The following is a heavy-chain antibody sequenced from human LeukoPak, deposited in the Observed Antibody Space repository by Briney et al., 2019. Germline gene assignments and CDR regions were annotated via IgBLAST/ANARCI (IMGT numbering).Heavy chain of an antibody. CDR1: GGSINSSNW. D-gene: IGHD5-12*01. CDR2: IFHSGSA. J-gene: IGHJ4*02. CDR3: ARDRNSNLRLGF. V-gene: IGHV4-4*02. Sequence: PSETLSLTCAVSGGSINSSNWWSWVRQPPGKGLEWIGQIFHSGSANYNPSLKSRVTMSVDKSNNQFSLGLSSVTAADTAVYYCARDRNSNLRLGFWGQGALVTVSS.